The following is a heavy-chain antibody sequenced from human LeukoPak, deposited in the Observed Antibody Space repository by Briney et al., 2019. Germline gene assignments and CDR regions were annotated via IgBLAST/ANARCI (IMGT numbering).Heavy chain of an antibody. Sequence: GGSLRLSCAASGFTFSSYAMSWVRQAPGKGLEWVSAISGSGGSTYYADSVRGRFTISRDSSKNTLYLQMSSLIAEDTAVYYCAKDRLSSRLFYFDYWGQGTLVTVSS. J-gene: IGHJ4*02. V-gene: IGHV3-23*01. CDR2: ISGSGGST. CDR3: AKDRLSSRLFYFDY. CDR1: GFTFSSYA. D-gene: IGHD2-15*01.